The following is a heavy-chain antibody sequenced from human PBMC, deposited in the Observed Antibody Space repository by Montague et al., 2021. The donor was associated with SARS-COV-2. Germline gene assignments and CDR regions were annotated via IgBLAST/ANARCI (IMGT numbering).Heavy chain of an antibody. D-gene: IGHD3-22*01. J-gene: IGHJ4*02. V-gene: IGHV4-34*01. CDR3: ARGHLGTTMVVVVMVGAQFYFDY. Sequence: SETLSLTCAVYGESFSGFHWTWIRQPPGKGLEWIGEIDHRGTSNYNPSLKSRVTISMDTSKNQFSLRLNSVTAADTGVYYCARGHLGTTMVVVVMVGAQFYFDYWGQGALVTVSS. CDR2: IDHRGTS. CDR1: GESFSGFH.